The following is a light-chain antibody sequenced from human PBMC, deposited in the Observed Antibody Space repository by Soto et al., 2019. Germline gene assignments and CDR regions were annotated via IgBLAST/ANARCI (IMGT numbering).Light chain of an antibody. V-gene: IGKV1-39*01. CDR1: QGITSY. Sequence: DIETTQSPSSLSASVGDTVTITCRASQGITSYLNWYQQKPGKAPKLLIYGASSLQSGVPSRFSGSGAGTDFTLTISRLQPEDYATYYCQQSYSTPPLTFGGGTKVEIK. J-gene: IGKJ4*01. CDR2: GAS. CDR3: QQSYSTPPLT.